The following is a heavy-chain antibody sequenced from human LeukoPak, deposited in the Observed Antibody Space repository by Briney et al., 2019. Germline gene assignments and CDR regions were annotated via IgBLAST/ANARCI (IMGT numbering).Heavy chain of an antibody. CDR2: IWYDGSNK. V-gene: IGHV3-33*01. Sequence: GGSLRLSCAASGFTFSSYGMHWVRQAPGKGLEWVAVIWYDGSNKYYADSVKGRLTISRDNSKNTLYLQMNSLRAEDTAVYYCASRSPALDYWGQGTLVTVSS. CDR3: ASRSPALDY. D-gene: IGHD2-2*01. CDR1: GFTFSSYG. J-gene: IGHJ4*02.